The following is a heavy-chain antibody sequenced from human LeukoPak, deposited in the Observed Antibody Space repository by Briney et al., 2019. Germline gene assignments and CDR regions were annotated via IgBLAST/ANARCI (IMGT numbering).Heavy chain of an antibody. Sequence: GGSLRLSCAASGFTFSSYIMNWGRQAPGKGLEWISSISSSSSYIYYADSVKGRFTISRDNANNSLFLQMNRLRAEDTAVYYCARYCTSTSCYPYVWGKGTTVTISS. D-gene: IGHD2-2*01. CDR1: GFTFSSYI. J-gene: IGHJ6*04. CDR2: ISSSSSYI. CDR3: ARYCTSTSCYPYV. V-gene: IGHV3-21*01.